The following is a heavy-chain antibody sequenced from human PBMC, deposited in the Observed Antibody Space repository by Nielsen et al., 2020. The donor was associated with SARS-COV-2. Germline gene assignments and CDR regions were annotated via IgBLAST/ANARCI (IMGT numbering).Heavy chain of an antibody. Sequence: SLKISCAASGFTFDDYAMHWVRHAPGKGLEWVSGISWNSGSIGYADSVKGRFTISRDNAKNSLYLQMNSLRVEDTALYYCAKGTLDFWSGYQNWYFDLWGRGTLVTVSS. CDR1: GFTFDDYA. D-gene: IGHD3-3*01. CDR3: AKGTLDFWSGYQNWYFDL. J-gene: IGHJ2*01. V-gene: IGHV3-9*01. CDR2: ISWNSGSI.